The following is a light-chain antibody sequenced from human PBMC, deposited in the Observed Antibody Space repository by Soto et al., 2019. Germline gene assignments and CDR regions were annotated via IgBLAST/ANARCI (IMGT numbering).Light chain of an antibody. CDR2: EAT. CDR1: SSDIGAYAY. Sequence: QSALTQPASVSGAPGQAITISCTGTSSDIGAYAYVSWFQQHPDKAPKLMISEATNRPSGVSDRFCSCKSGNAASLTISALQAEDEAYSFCFSLTSAHTHSFGTGTKVNVL. V-gene: IGLV2-14*01. J-gene: IGLJ1*01. CDR3: FSLTSAHTHS.